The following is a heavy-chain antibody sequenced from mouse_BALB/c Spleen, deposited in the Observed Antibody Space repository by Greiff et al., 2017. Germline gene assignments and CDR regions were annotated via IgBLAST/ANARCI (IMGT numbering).Heavy chain of an antibody. Sequence: EVKLQESGPGLVKPSQSLSLTCSVTGYSITSGYYWNWIRQFPGNKLEWMGYISYDGSNNYNPSLKNRISITRDTSKNQFFLKLNSVTTEDTATYYCARDPAGTYYFDYWGQGTTLTVSS. CDR3: ARDPAGTYYFDY. CDR2: ISYDGSN. J-gene: IGHJ2*01. D-gene: IGHD4-1*01. V-gene: IGHV3-6*02. CDR1: GYSITSGYY.